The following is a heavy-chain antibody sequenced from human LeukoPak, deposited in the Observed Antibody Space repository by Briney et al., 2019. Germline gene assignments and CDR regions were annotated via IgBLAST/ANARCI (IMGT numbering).Heavy chain of an antibody. CDR3: ARDLLGRGYSYGLGPGDV. D-gene: IGHD5-18*01. Sequence: ASAKVSCKASGYTFTSYYMHWVRQAPGQGREWMGIINPSGGSTSYAQKFQGRVTMTRDTSTSTVYMELSSLRSEDTAVYYCARDLLGRGYSYGLGPGDVWGKGTTVTVSS. V-gene: IGHV1-46*03. CDR2: INPSGGST. CDR1: GYTFTSYY. J-gene: IGHJ6*04.